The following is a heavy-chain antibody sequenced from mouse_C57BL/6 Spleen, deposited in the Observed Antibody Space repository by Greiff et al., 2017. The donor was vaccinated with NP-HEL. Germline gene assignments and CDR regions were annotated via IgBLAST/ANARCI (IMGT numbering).Heavy chain of an antibody. D-gene: IGHD1-1*01. CDR1: GFTFSSYA. Sequence: DVKLVESGEGLVKPGGSLKLSCAASGFTFSSYAMSWVRQTPEKRLEWVAYISSGGDYIYYADTVKGRFTISRDNARNTLYLQMSSLKSEDTAMYYCTRDGEGYYYGSRGGYYAMDYWGQGTSVTVSS. CDR3: TRDGEGYYYGSRGGYYAMDY. V-gene: IGHV5-9-1*02. J-gene: IGHJ4*01. CDR2: ISSGGDYI.